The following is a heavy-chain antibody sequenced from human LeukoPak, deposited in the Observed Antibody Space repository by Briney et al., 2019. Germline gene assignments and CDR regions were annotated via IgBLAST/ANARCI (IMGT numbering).Heavy chain of an antibody. CDR1: GFTFSSYG. CDR2: IWYDGSNK. V-gene: IGHV3-33*06. J-gene: IGHJ4*02. Sequence: QPGRSLRLSCAASGFTFSSYGMHWVRQAPGKGLEWVAVIWYDGSNKYYADSVKGRFTISRDNSKNTLYLQMNSLRAEDTAVYYCAKDQSSVVLWFGLGYWGQGTLVTVSS. CDR3: AKDQSSVVLWFGLGY. D-gene: IGHD3-10*01.